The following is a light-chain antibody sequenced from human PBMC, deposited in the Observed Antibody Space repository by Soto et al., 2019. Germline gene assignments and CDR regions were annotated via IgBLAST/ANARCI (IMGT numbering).Light chain of an antibody. CDR3: CSYAGTYTLWV. Sequence: QSVLTQPRSVSGSPGQSVTISCTGTSNDVGGYNSVSWYQQHPGKAPKLFIYDVNKRPSGVPDRFSGSKSGNTASLTISGLQAEDEADYYCCSYAGTYTLWVFGGGTKLTVL. CDR2: DVN. CDR1: SNDVGGYNS. J-gene: IGLJ3*02. V-gene: IGLV2-11*01.